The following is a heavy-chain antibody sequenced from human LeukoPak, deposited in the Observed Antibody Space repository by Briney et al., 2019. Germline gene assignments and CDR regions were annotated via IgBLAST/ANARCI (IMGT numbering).Heavy chain of an antibody. CDR1: GFTFSSYG. D-gene: IGHD3-22*01. Sequence: GGSLRLSCAASGFTFSSYGMHWVRQAPGKGLEWVAVIWYDGSNKYYADSVKGRFTISRDNSKNTLYLQMNSLRAEDTAVYYCAKLKYYYGSSGYYDYWGQGTLVTVSS. J-gene: IGHJ4*02. CDR2: IWYDGSNK. CDR3: AKLKYYYGSSGYYDY. V-gene: IGHV3-33*06.